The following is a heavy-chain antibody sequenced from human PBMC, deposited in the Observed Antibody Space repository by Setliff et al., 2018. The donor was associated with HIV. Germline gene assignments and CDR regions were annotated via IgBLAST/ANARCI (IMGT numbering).Heavy chain of an antibody. Sequence: PSETLSLTCVGSGGFINTGGYYGTWSRQVPGKGLEWIGSIYYTGTTNYNPSLESRLTISIDTSQNHFSLKLTSVTAANTALYFCSRGTYYKGLDPWGQGTLVNVSS. V-gene: IGHV4-31*11. J-gene: IGHJ5*02. D-gene: IGHD3-10*01. CDR1: GGFINTGGYY. CDR2: IYYTGTT. CDR3: SRGTYYKGLDP.